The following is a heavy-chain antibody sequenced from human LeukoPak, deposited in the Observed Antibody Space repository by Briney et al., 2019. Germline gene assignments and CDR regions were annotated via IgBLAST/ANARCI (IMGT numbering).Heavy chain of an antibody. D-gene: IGHD6-19*01. Sequence: PGGSLRLSCAASGFPFSNYGMHWVRQAPGKGLEGVAVIWYDGSNKNYGDSVKGRFTISRDNSKNMLYLQMNSLRVEDTALYYWAKGVPGSGWYSGFDAFDIWGQGTMVTVSS. CDR3: AKGVPGSGWYSGFDAFDI. CDR2: IWYDGSNK. V-gene: IGHV3-33*06. CDR1: GFPFSNYG. J-gene: IGHJ3*02.